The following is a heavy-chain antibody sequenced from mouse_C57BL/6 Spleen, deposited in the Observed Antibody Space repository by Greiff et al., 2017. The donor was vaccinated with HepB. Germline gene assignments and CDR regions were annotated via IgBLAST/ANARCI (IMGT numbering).Heavy chain of an antibody. CDR2: IYPSDSET. CDR3: AIDEGYYWYFDV. CDR1: GYTFTSYW. D-gene: IGHD2-3*01. J-gene: IGHJ1*03. V-gene: IGHV1-61*01. Sequence: GQLQQPGAELVRPGSSVKLSCKASGYTFTSYWMDWVKQRPGQGLEWIGNIYPSDSETHYNQKFKDKATLTVDKSSSTAYMQLSSLTSEDSAVYYCAIDEGYYWYFDVWGTGTTVTVSS.